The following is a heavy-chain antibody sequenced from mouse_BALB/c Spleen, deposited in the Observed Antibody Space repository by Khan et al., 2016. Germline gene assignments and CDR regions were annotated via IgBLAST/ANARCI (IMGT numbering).Heavy chain of an antibody. Sequence: VQLQQSGAELVKPGASVKLSCTASGFNIKDTYMHWVKQRPEQGLEWIGRIDPANGNTKYDPKFKGKATLTADKSSNTAYLQLSSLTSEDTAVYYCAIINAWGQGTTLTVSS. CDR3: AIINA. CDR1: GFNIKDTY. CDR2: IDPANGNT. J-gene: IGHJ2*01. V-gene: IGHV14-3*02.